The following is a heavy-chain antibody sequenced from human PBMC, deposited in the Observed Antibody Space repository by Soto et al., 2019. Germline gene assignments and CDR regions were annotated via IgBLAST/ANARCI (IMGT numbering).Heavy chain of an antibody. J-gene: IGHJ6*02. CDR2: ISAYNGNT. V-gene: IGHV1-18*01. D-gene: IGHD2-2*01. Sequence: QVQLVQSGAEVKKPGASVKVSCKASGYTFTSYGISWVRQAPGQGLEWMGWISAYNGNTNYAQKLQGRVTMTTDTSTSTAYMELRSLRSDDTAVYYCARDSDCISTSCYAQESYYYYYGMDVWGQGTTVTVSS. CDR1: GYTFTSYG. CDR3: ARDSDCISTSCYAQESYYYYYGMDV.